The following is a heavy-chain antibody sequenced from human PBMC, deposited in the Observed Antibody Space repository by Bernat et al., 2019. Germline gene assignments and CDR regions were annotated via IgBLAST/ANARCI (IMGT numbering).Heavy chain of an antibody. V-gene: IGHV5-51*01. CDR2: IYPGDSDT. D-gene: IGHD4-17*01. CDR3: ARRDGDTVVYFDL. J-gene: IGHJ2*01. CDR1: GYSFTSYW. Sequence: EVQLVQSGAEVKKPGESLKISCKGSGYSFTSYWIGWVRQMPGKGLEWMGIIYPGDSDTRYSPSFQGQVTSSADKSISTTYLQWSGLKGSDNARYYCARRDGDTVVYFDLWGRGTLVTVSS.